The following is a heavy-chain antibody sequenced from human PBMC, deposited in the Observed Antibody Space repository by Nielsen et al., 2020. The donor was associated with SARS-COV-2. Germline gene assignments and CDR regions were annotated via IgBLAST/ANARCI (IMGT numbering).Heavy chain of an antibody. CDR2: ISWNSGSI. CDR1: GFTFDDYA. D-gene: IGHD6-13*01. J-gene: IGHJ4*02. Sequence: SLKISCAASGFTFDDYAMHWVRQAPGKGLEWVSGISWNSGSIGYADSVKGRFTISRDDAKNSLYLQMNSLRAEDTALYYCAKAAAGPFDYWGQGTLFTVSS. V-gene: IGHV3-9*01. CDR3: AKAAAGPFDY.